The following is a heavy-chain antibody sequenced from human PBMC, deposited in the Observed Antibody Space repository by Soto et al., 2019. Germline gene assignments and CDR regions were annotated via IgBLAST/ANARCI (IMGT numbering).Heavy chain of an antibody. Sequence: PGGSLRLSCAASGFNFSPSTMHWVRQAPGRGLEWVSVIFSGGPTYYADSVKGRFIISRDNSENTLYLQMNSLRAEDTAVYYCARDPYRFGSREYKYGMDVWGQGTTVTVSS. V-gene: IGHV3-66*01. D-gene: IGHD5-18*01. CDR1: GFNFSPST. J-gene: IGHJ6*02. CDR3: ARDPYRFGSREYKYGMDV. CDR2: IFSGGPT.